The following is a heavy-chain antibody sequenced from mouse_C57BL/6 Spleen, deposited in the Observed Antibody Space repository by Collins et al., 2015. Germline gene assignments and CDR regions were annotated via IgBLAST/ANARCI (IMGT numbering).Heavy chain of an antibody. J-gene: IGHJ3*01. V-gene: IGHV7-3*01. D-gene: IGHD6-1*01. CDR3: ARYNALWGFAY. CDR1: GFTFTDYY. Sequence: EVKLVESGGGLVQPGGSLSLSCAASGFTFTDYYMSWVRQPPGKALEWLGFIRNKANGYTTEYSASVKGRFTISRDNSQSILYLQMNALRAEDSATYYCARYNALWGFAYWGQGTLVTVSA. CDR2: IRNKANGYTT.